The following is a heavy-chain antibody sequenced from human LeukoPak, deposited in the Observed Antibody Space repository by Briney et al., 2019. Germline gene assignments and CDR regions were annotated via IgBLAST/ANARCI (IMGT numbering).Heavy chain of an antibody. J-gene: IGHJ6*03. Sequence: PSETLSLTCAVYGGSFSGYYWSWIRQPPGKGLEWIGEINHSGSTNYNPSLKSRVTISVDTPKNQFSLKLSSVTAVDTAVYYCARGRGYSYGYYYYYMDVWGKGTTVTVSS. CDR3: ARGRGYSYGYYYYYMDV. V-gene: IGHV4-34*01. D-gene: IGHD5-18*01. CDR2: INHSGST. CDR1: GGSFSGYY.